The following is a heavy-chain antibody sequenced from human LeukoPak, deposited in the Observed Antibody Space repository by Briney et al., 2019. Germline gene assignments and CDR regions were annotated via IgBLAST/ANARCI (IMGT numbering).Heavy chain of an antibody. Sequence: GGSLRLSCAASGFTFSSYGMHWVRQAPGKGLEWVAFIRYDGSNKYYADSVKGRFTISRDNSKSTLYLQMNSLRVEDTSVYFCARDPPDSGWAFWSWGQGTLVTVSS. CDR3: ARDPPDSGWAFWS. J-gene: IGHJ4*02. V-gene: IGHV3-30*02. CDR2: IRYDGSNK. CDR1: GFTFSSYG. D-gene: IGHD6-19*01.